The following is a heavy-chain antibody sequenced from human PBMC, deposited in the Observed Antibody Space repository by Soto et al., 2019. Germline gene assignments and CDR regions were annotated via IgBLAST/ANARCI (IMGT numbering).Heavy chain of an antibody. Sequence: AGGSLRLSCAASGFTFSSYSMNWVRQAPGKGLEWVSSISSSSSYIYYADSVKGRFTISRDNAKNSLYLQMNSLRAEDTAVYYCARDPRMIVVVIDNYGMDVWGQGTTVTVSS. J-gene: IGHJ6*02. CDR1: GFTFSSYS. CDR3: ARDPRMIVVVIDNYGMDV. V-gene: IGHV3-21*01. CDR2: ISSSSSYI. D-gene: IGHD3-22*01.